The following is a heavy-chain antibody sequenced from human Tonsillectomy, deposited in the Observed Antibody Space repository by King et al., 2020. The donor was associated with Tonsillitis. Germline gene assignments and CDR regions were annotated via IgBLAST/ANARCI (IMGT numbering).Heavy chain of an antibody. Sequence: QLVQSGAEVKKLGASVKVSCKVSGYTLTELSMHWVRQAPGKGLEWMGYFDPEYGETIYAQKFQGRVTMTEDTSTDTAYMELSSLRSEDTAVYYCATAVKFWQQLVDYWGQGTLVTVSS. CDR1: GYTLTELS. CDR2: FDPEYGET. V-gene: IGHV1-24*01. J-gene: IGHJ4*02. CDR3: ATAVKFWQQLVDY. D-gene: IGHD6-13*01.